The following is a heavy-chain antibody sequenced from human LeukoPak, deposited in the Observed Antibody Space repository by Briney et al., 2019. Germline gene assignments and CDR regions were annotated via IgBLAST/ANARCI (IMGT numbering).Heavy chain of an antibody. CDR3: AKDSGFSVSYFSN. CDR2: ISGFIGNT. J-gene: IGHJ4*02. Sequence: GGSLRLSCTASGFTFSDYAMSWVRQAPGKGLEWVSDISGFIGNTYYADSVKGRFTVSRENSKSTLYPQMNSLRAEDTATYYCAKDSGFSVSYFSNWGQGILVTVSS. CDR1: GFTFSDYA. D-gene: IGHD1-26*01. V-gene: IGHV3-23*01.